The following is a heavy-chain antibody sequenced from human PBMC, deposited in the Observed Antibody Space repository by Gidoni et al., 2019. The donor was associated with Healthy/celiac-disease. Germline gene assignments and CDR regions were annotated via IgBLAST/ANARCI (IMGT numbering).Heavy chain of an antibody. Sequence: EVQLVESGGGLVQPGGSLRLSCAASGFTFSSYSMNWVRQAPGKGLEWVSYISSSSSTIYYADSVKGRFTISRDNAKNSLYLQMNSLRAEDTAVYYCARTEGYDPGVFDYWGQGTLVTVSS. D-gene: IGHD3-10*02. J-gene: IGHJ4*02. CDR3: ARTEGYDPGVFDY. CDR2: ISSSSSTI. V-gene: IGHV3-48*01. CDR1: GFTFSSYS.